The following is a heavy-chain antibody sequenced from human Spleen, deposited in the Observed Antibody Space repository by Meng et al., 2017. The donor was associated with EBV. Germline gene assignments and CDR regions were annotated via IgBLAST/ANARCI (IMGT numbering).Heavy chain of an antibody. V-gene: IGHV1-18*01. Sequence: HVHLLQSPPAFTEPVPSLKVSCKSSGYTFPSSVIRWLRQPPGPLLECVGRVSAYPGHTSYAEKFQGRVSMTTDTSTSTAYMELRSLRSDDTAVYYCARDQGVASAIDFWGQGTLVTVSS. CDR1: GYTFPSSV. D-gene: IGHD2-21*01. J-gene: IGHJ4*02. CDR3: ARDQGVASAIDF. CDR2: VSAYPGHT.